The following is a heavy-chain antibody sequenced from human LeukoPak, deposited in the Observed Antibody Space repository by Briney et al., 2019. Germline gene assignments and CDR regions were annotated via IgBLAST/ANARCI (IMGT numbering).Heavy chain of an antibody. V-gene: IGHV3-7*01. CDR2: INQDRSEK. CDR1: GFTFSSYG. D-gene: IGHD3-10*01. CDR3: ARDRGDPTVY. Sequence: GRSLRLSCAASGFTFSSYGMHWVRQAPGKGLEWVANINQDRSEKYYVDSVKGRFTISRDNAKNSLYLQMNSLRAEDTAVYYCARDRGDPTVYWGQGTLVTVSS. J-gene: IGHJ4*02.